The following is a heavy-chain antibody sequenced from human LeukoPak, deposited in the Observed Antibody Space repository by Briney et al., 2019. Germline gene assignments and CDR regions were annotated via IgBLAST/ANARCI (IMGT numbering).Heavy chain of an antibody. D-gene: IGHD6-13*01. CDR1: GFTFSSYA. V-gene: IGHV3-23*01. CDR2: ISGSGGST. CDR3: AKDHGSSDWYYFDY. Sequence: PGGSLRLSCAASGFTFSSYAMSWARQAPGKGLEWVSAISGSGGSTYYADSVKGRFTISRDNSKNTLYLQVNTLRADDTAVYYCAKDHGSSDWYYFDYWGQGTLVTVSS. J-gene: IGHJ4*02.